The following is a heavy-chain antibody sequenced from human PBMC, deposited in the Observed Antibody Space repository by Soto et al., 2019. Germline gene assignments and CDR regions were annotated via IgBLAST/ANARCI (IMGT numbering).Heavy chain of an antibody. J-gene: IGHJ4*02. CDR2: ISAYNVKT. D-gene: IGHD6-19*01. Sequence: QVQRVQSGAEVKTPGASVKVSCKTSGYPFTSYGINWVRQAPGQGPEWMGWISAYNVKTSSTQKFHRRVTMTTDPSTSTAYMELRSLRSDDTAVDYCARDLLMAVTGRLHYWGQGTLVPVSS. CDR3: ARDLLMAVTGRLHY. CDR1: GYPFTSYG. V-gene: IGHV1-18*01.